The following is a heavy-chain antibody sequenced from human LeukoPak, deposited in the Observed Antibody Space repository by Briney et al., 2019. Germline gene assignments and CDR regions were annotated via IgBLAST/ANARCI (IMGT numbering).Heavy chain of an antibody. CDR3: AREGFLWFGEHLAKYYFDY. CDR1: GFTFGSYW. Sequence: GGSLRLSCAASGFTFGSYWMTWVRQAPGKGLEWVANMNQDGSAKYYVDSLKGRFTISRDNARNSLYLQMNSLRAEDTAVYYCAREGFLWFGEHLAKYYFDYWGQGTLVTVSS. D-gene: IGHD3-10*01. CDR2: MNQDGSAK. V-gene: IGHV3-7*01. J-gene: IGHJ4*02.